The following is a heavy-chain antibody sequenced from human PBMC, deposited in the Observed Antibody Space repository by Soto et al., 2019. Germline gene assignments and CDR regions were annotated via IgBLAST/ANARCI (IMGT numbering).Heavy chain of an antibody. D-gene: IGHD6-19*01. CDR3: AKGTDSNGWENYDS. Sequence: PGGSLRLSCAASGFTLSSYAMTWVRQAPGKGLEWVSSISDSGGLTHYADSVKGRFTISRDTSKNTLYLQMNSLRAEDTAVYYCAKGTDSNGWENYDSWGRGTLVTVSS. CDR1: GFTLSSYA. J-gene: IGHJ4*02. V-gene: IGHV3-23*01. CDR2: ISDSGGLT.